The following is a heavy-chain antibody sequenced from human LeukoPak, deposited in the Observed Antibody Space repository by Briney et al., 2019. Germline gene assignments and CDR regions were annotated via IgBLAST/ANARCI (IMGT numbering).Heavy chain of an antibody. Sequence: PSETLSLTCAVYGGSFSGYYRSWIRQPPGKGLEWIGEINHSGSTNYNPSLKSRVTISVDTSKNQFSLKLSSVTAADTAVYYCAREEGLRYFDWGQGTLVTVSS. CDR3: AREEGLRYFD. D-gene: IGHD3-9*01. J-gene: IGHJ4*02. CDR1: GGSFSGYY. V-gene: IGHV4-34*01. CDR2: INHSGST.